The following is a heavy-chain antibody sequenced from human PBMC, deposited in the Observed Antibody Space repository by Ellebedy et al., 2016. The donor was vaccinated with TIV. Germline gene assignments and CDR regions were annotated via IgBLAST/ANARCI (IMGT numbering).Heavy chain of an antibody. V-gene: IGHV3-33*01. CDR3: VREMVPPGPDDYFYGMDV. D-gene: IGHD2-8*01. J-gene: IGHJ6*02. CDR1: GFTFISYG. Sequence: GESLKISCAASGFTFISYGMHWVRRAPGKVLEWVAVAWYNGDYKRIADSVKGRFTISRDNSKSTVSLQMHSLRVEDTAVYYCVREMVPPGPDDYFYGMDVWGQGTMVTVSS. CDR2: AWYNGDYK.